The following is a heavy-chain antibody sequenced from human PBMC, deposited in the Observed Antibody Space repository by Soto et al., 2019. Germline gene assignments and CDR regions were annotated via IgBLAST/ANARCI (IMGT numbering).Heavy chain of an antibody. Sequence: ASVKVSCKASGYTFISYGFSWVRQAPGQGLEWVGWISAKNDDTNSAEKFQGRLTLTTDTSTSTAYMELRSLTSDDTAVYYCARDFRSSCRGSSCIYFDYWGQGSLVTVSS. CDR1: GYTFISYG. D-gene: IGHD2-2*01. J-gene: IGHJ4*02. V-gene: IGHV1-18*01. CDR3: ARDFRSSCRGSSCIYFDY. CDR2: ISAKNDDT.